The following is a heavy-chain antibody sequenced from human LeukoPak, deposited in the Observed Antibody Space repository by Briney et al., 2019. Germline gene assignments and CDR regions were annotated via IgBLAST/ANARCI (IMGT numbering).Heavy chain of an antibody. CDR1: GGSISSYY. V-gene: IGHV4-59*12. D-gene: IGHD6-13*01. Sequence: PSETLSLTCTVSGGSISSYYWSWIRQPPGKGLEWIGYIYYSGTTNYNPSLKGRVTISVDKSKNQFSLKLSSVTAADTAVYYCARGGVAAAGMAYWGQGTLVTVSS. J-gene: IGHJ4*02. CDR2: IYYSGTT. CDR3: ARGGVAAAGMAY.